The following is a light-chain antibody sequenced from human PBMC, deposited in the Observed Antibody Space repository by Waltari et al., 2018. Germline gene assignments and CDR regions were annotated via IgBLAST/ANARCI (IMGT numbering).Light chain of an antibody. CDR1: QGVSTT. CDR2: GAS. Sequence: ETVMTQSPSTLSLSPGDRATLSCRASQGVSTTLAWYQKTPGQAPRLLIYGASIRATGIPARFSGRGAGTEFTHTIRSRQSEDFAVYYCQQYNNWPPYIFGQGSQLEI. CDR3: QQYNNWPPYI. J-gene: IGKJ2*01. V-gene: IGKV3-15*01.